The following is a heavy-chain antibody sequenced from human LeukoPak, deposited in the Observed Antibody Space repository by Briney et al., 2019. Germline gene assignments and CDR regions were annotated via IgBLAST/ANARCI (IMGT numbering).Heavy chain of an antibody. Sequence: GASVKVSCKASGGTFSSYAISWVRQAPGQGLEWMGGIIPIFGTANYAQKFQGRVTITADESTSTAYMELSSLRSEDTAVYYCARIRGVLRFLEWSNDAFDIWGQGTMVTVSS. J-gene: IGHJ3*02. V-gene: IGHV1-69*13. CDR1: GGTFSSYA. CDR3: ARIRGVLRFLEWSNDAFDI. D-gene: IGHD3-3*01. CDR2: IIPIFGTA.